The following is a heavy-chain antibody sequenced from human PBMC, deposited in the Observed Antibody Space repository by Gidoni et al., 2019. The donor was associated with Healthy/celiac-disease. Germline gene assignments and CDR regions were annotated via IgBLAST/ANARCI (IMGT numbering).Heavy chain of an antibody. D-gene: IGHD3-16*01. CDR2: ISGSGGST. Sequence: EVQLLESGGGLVQPGASVRLSCAASGFPFSSYAMGWVRQGPGKWLEWVSSISGSGGSTYYADSVKGRFTISRDNSKNTLYLQMNSLRAEDTAVYYCAKDWGSWGQGTLVTVSS. J-gene: IGHJ4*02. CDR1: GFPFSSYA. V-gene: IGHV3-23*01. CDR3: AKDWGS.